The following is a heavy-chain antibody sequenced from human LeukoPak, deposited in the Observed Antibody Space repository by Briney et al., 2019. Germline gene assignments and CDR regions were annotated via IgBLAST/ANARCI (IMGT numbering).Heavy chain of an antibody. V-gene: IGHV3-21*01. CDR1: GFTFSSYS. Sequence: GGSLRLSCAASGFTFSSYSMNWVRQAPGKGLEWVSSISSSSSYIYYASSVKGRFTISRNNSKNSLYLQMNSLRAEDTAVYYCAIYCSSTSCYWPDAFDIWGQGTMVTVSS. D-gene: IGHD2-2*01. J-gene: IGHJ3*02. CDR3: AIYCSSTSCYWPDAFDI. CDR2: ISSSSSYI.